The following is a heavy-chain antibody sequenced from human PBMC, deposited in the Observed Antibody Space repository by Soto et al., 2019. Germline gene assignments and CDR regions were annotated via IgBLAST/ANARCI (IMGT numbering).Heavy chain of an antibody. V-gene: IGHV3-23*01. J-gene: IGHJ4*02. CDR3: AKASAGYHFDF. CDR1: GLTFSSYA. Sequence: HPGGSLRLSCAASGLTFSSYAMSWVRQAPGKGLDWVSAISVSGGNTYYTDSVKGRFTISRDNSKNTLYLQMNSLRAEDTALYYCAKASAGYHFDFWGQGTPVTVSS. CDR2: ISVSGGNT. D-gene: IGHD3-16*02.